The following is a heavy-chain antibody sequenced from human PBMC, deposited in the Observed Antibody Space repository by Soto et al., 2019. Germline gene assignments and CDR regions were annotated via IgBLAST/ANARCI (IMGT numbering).Heavy chain of an antibody. J-gene: IGHJ4*02. Sequence: QVQLVESGGGVVQPGRSLRLSCAASGFSFSTYGMHWVRQAPGKGLEWVAIIWYDGSNKYYADSVKGRFTFSRDNSKNPLYLQMDSLRAEDTAVYYCARDIRPRVAGPVDYWGQGTLVTVSS. CDR3: ARDIRPRVAGPVDY. D-gene: IGHD6-19*01. CDR2: IWYDGSNK. CDR1: GFSFSTYG. V-gene: IGHV3-33*01.